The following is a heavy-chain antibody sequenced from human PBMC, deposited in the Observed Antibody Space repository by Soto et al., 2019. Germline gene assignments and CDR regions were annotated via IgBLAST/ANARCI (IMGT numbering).Heavy chain of an antibody. CDR3: ARVGTDYGSGSPYYSDY. Sequence: GVLRLSCAASGFSFRSYYMNWVRQAPGRGLEWVSSISPSSSFLNYADSVKGRFTISRDNAKSSVNLQMNSLRAEDTAVYYCARVGTDYGSGSPYYSDYWGQGTLVTVSS. J-gene: IGHJ4*02. V-gene: IGHV3-21*06. CDR2: ISPSSSFL. D-gene: IGHD3-10*01. CDR1: GFSFRSYY.